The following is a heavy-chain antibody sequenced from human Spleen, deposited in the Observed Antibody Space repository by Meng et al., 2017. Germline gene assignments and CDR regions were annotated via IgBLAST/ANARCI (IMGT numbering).Heavy chain of an antibody. J-gene: IGHJ4*02. Sequence: QVQLQESGPGLVKPSQTLSLTCVVSGGSFSDYYWSWIRQPPGKGLEWIGEINHSGSTNYNPSLESRATISVATSQNNLSLKLSSVTAADSAVYYCARGPTTMAHDFDYWGQGTLVTVSS. D-gene: IGHD4-11*01. CDR1: GGSFSDYY. CDR2: INHSGST. CDR3: ARGPTTMAHDFDY. V-gene: IGHV4-34*09.